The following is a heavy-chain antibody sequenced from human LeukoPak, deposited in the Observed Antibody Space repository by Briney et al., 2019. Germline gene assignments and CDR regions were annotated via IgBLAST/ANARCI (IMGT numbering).Heavy chain of an antibody. D-gene: IGHD6-19*01. Sequence: PSATLSPTCSVSGGSISSYYCSSIRQPAGKGLERIGRIYISGSTTTTPSLTSRVTMSVDTSKNQFSLKLSSVTAADTAVYYCARDHRVIFPSAFGSSLQQWLDYYYYYGMDVWGQGTTVTVSS. CDR2: IYISGST. J-gene: IGHJ6*02. CDR1: GGSISSYY. V-gene: IGHV4-4*07. CDR3: ARDHRVIFPSAFGSSLQQWLDYYYYYGMDV.